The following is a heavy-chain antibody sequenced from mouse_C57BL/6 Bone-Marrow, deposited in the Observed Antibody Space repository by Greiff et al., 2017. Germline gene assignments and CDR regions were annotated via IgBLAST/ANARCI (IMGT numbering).Heavy chain of an antibody. J-gene: IGHJ4*01. CDR1: GFTFSSYG. V-gene: IGHV5-6*02. Sequence: EVKLVESGGDLVKPGGSLKLSCAASGFTFSSYGMSWVRQTPDKRLEWVANISSGGSYTYYPDSVKGRFTISRDNAKNPLYLQMSSLKSEDTAMYYWASPMGDYWGQGTSVTVSS. CDR3: ASPMGDY. CDR2: ISSGGSYT.